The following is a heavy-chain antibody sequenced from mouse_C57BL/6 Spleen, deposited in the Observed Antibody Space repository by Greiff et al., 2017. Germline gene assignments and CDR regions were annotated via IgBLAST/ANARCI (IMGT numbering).Heavy chain of an antibody. Sequence: QVQLQQPGAELVRPGSSVKLSCTASGYTFTSYWMDWVKQRPGQGLEWIGNIYPSDSETHYNQKFKDKATLTVDKSSSTAYMQLSSLTSEDSAVYYCARRTTVVAGDDWGQGTSVTVSS. V-gene: IGHV1-61*01. D-gene: IGHD1-1*01. CDR2: IYPSDSET. CDR1: GYTFTSYW. CDR3: ARRTTVVAGDD. J-gene: IGHJ4*01.